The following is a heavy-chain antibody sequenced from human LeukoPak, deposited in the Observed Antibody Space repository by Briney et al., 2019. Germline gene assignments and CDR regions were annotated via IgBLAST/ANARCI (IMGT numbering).Heavy chain of an antibody. J-gene: IGHJ4*02. Sequence: GESLKISCKGSGYSFTSHWIGWVRHMPGKGLEWMGIINPADSDTRYSPSFQGQVTISVDKSISTAYLQWSSLVASDTAMYYCARRYCSSITCYFFDYWGQGALDTVSS. D-gene: IGHD2-2*01. CDR3: ARRYCSSITCYFFDY. CDR1: GYSFTSHW. V-gene: IGHV5-51*01. CDR2: INPADSDT.